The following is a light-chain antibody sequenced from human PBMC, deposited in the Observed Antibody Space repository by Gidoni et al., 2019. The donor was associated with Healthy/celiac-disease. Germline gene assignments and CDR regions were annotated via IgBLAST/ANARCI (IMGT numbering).Light chain of an antibody. CDR1: QSVSSY. Sequence: EIVLPQSPATLSLSPGETATLSCRASQSVSSYLACYQQKPGQAHRLLIYDASNRATGIPARFSGSGSGTDFTLTISSLEPEDFAVYYCQQRSNWPRFGGGTKVEIK. CDR3: QQRSNWPR. V-gene: IGKV3-11*01. CDR2: DAS. J-gene: IGKJ4*01.